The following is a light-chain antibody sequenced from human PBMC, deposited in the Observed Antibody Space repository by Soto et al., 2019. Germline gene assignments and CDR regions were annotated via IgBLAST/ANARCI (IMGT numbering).Light chain of an antibody. Sequence: DIQLTQSPSFLSASVGDRVTITCRASQGISSYLAWYQQKPGKAPKLLIYAASTLQSGVPSRFSGSGSGTECTLTISSLQPEDFATYYCQHLNSYPRTVGQGTKVEIK. CDR2: AAS. CDR3: QHLNSYPRT. J-gene: IGKJ1*01. CDR1: QGISSY. V-gene: IGKV1-9*01.